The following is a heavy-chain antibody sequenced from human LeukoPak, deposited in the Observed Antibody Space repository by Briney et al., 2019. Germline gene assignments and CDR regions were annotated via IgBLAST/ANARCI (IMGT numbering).Heavy chain of an antibody. CDR1: GYSISSGYY. CDR3: ARGARPVYYYYYMDV. V-gene: IGHV4-38-2*02. J-gene: IGHJ6*03. Sequence: SETLSLTCTVSGYSISSGYYWGWIRQPPGKGLEWIGEINHSGSTNYNPSLKSRVTISVDTSKNQFSLKLSSVTAADTAVYYCARGARPVYYYYYMDVWGKGTTVTVSS. CDR2: INHSGST. D-gene: IGHD6-6*01.